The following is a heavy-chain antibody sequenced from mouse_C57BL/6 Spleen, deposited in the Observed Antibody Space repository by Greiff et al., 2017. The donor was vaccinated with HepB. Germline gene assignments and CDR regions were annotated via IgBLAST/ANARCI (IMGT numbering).Heavy chain of an antibody. CDR2: INPNNGGT. D-gene: IGHD4-1*01. Sequence: VQLQQSGPELVKPGASVKISCKASGYTFTDYYMNWVKQSHGKSLEWIGDINPNNGGTSYNQKFKGKATLTVDKSSSTAYMELRSLTSGDSAVYYCAGNWALYYWGQGTTLTVSS. J-gene: IGHJ2*01. CDR3: AGNWALYY. CDR1: GYTFTDYY. V-gene: IGHV1-26*01.